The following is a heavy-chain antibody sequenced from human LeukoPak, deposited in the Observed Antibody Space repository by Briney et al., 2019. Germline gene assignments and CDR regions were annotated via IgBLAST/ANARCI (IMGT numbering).Heavy chain of an antibody. CDR1: GFTFTSYT. CDR3: ARVARDGYNYFDY. D-gene: IGHD5-24*01. J-gene: IGHJ4*02. Sequence: KPGGSLRPSCAASGFTFTSYTMHWVRRAPGQGLDWVSSISGISRFIYYADSVKGRFTISRDNANKSLYLQMDSLGAEDTAVYYCARVARDGYNYFDYWGQGTLVTVSS. V-gene: IGHV3-21*01. CDR2: ISGISRFI.